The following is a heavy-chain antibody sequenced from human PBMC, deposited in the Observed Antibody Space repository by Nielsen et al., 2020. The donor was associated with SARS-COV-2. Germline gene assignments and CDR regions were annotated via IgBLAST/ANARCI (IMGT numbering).Heavy chain of an antibody. CDR3: ARVDYDYVWGSYQGY. J-gene: IGHJ4*02. V-gene: IGHV4-39*01. CDR2: IYYSGSA. CDR1: GGSISSGGYY. Sequence: SETLSLTCTVSGGSISSGGYYWSWIRQHPGKGLEWIGNIYYSGSAYYNPSLKSRVTISVDTSKNQFSLKLNSVTAADTAVYYCARVDYDYVWGSYQGYWGQGTLVTVSS. D-gene: IGHD3-16*02.